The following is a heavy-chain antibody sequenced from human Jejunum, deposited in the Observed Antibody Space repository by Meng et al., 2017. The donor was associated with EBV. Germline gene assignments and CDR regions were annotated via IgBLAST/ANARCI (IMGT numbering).Heavy chain of an antibody. CDR3: AKRMPGTGFDY. D-gene: IGHD1-1*01. Sequence: QVQLQGSAHGSVHPSAPLSLNCAVSGYSMGNSNWWGWLRQPPGKGLEWIGYIYYTGTTYYNPSLKSRVTMSIDTSKNPFSLKLTSVTTMDTAVYYCAKRMPGTGFDYWGQGTLVTVPS. CDR2: IYYTGTT. J-gene: IGHJ4*02. CDR1: GYSMGNSNW. V-gene: IGHV4-28*01.